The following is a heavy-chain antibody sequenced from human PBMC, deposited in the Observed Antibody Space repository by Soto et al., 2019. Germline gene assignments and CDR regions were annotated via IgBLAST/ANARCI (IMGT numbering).Heavy chain of an antibody. J-gene: IGHJ6*02. V-gene: IGHV1-69*01. Sequence: QVQLVQSGAEVKKPGSSVKVSCKASGGTFSSYAISWVRQAPGQGLEWMGGIIPIFGTANYAQKFQGRVTITADEYKSTAYMELSSLRSEDTAVYYCASPVTGTTRAYYDYYGMDVWGQGTTVTVSS. D-gene: IGHD1-20*01. CDR3: ASPVTGTTRAYYDYYGMDV. CDR1: GGTFSSYA. CDR2: IIPIFGTA.